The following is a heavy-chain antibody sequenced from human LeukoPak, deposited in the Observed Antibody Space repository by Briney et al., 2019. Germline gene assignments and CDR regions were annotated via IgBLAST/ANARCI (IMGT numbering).Heavy chain of an antibody. CDR3: AKVRLYYGSGSEFDY. CDR2: ISGSGGST. J-gene: IGHJ4*02. V-gene: IGHV3-23*01. D-gene: IGHD3-10*01. Sequence: GGPLRLSCAASGFTFSSYAMSRVRQAPGKGLEWVSAISGSGGSTYYADPVKGRFTISRDNSKNTLYLQMNSLRAEDTAVYYCAKVRLYYGSGSEFDYGGQGTLVTVSS. CDR1: GFTFSSYA.